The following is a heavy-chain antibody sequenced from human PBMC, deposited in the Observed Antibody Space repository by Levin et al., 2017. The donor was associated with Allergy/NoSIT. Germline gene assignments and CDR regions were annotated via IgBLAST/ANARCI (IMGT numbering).Heavy chain of an antibody. V-gene: IGHV4-31*03. Sequence: SETLSLTCTVSGGSISGGGYHWTWIRQHPEKGLEWIGYIYYSGSTFYNPSLKSRLMISMDTSKNQFSLNVSSVTAAHTAVYYCARKDGSTFDIWGQGALVTVAS. CDR1: GGSISGGGYH. CDR3: ARKDGSTFDI. CDR2: IYYSGST. D-gene: IGHD2-15*01. J-gene: IGHJ4*02.